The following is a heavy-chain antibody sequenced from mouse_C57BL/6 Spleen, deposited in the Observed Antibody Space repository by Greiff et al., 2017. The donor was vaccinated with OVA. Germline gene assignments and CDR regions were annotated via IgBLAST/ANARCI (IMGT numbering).Heavy chain of an antibody. CDR3: ARQGAGTDFDY. Sequence: DVHLVESGGDLVKPGGSLKLSCAASGFTFSSYGMSWVRQTPDKRLEWVATISSGGSYTYYPDSVKGRFTISRDNAKNTLYLQMSSLKSEDTAMYYCARQGAGTDFDYWGQGTTLTVSS. CDR1: GFTFSSYG. CDR2: ISSGGSYT. D-gene: IGHD3-3*01. V-gene: IGHV5-6*01. J-gene: IGHJ2*01.